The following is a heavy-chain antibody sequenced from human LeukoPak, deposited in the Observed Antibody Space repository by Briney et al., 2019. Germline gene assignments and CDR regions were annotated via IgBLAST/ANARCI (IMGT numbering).Heavy chain of an antibody. D-gene: IGHD1-26*01. Sequence: GGSLRLSCTASGFTFGDYAMSWVRQAPGKGLEWVGFIRSKAYDGTTEYAASVKGRFTISRDDSKSIAYLQMNSLKTEDTAVYYCTRGGVIVGATRRAFDYWGQGTLVTVSS. CDR2: IRSKAYDGTT. V-gene: IGHV3-49*04. J-gene: IGHJ4*02. CDR3: TRGGVIVGATRRAFDY. CDR1: GFTFGDYA.